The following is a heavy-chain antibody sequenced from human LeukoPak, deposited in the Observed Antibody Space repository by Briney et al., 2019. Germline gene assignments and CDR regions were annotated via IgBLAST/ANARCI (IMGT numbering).Heavy chain of an antibody. CDR2: ISPSGDIT. CDR3: AKDSGWLRFHY. V-gene: IGHV3-23*01. Sequence: GGTLRLSCAGYGFTFSNHGMNWVRQAAGKGLEWVSGISPSGDITYYVDSVKGRFTISRDNSKNTFYLQMNSLRAEDTAVYYCAKDSGWLRFHYWGQETLVTVSS. CDR1: GFTFSNHG. D-gene: IGHD5-12*01. J-gene: IGHJ4*02.